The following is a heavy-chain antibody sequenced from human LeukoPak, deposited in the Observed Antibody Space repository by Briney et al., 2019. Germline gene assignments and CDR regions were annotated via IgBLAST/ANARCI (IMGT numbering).Heavy chain of an antibody. CDR2: INPSGGST. J-gene: IGHJ4*02. Sequence: ASVKVSCKASGYTFTCYYMHWVRQAPGQGLEWMGIINPSGGSTSYAQKLQGRVTMTTDTSTSTAYMELRSLRSDDTAVYYCARDSSGWYYFDYWGQGTLVTVSS. D-gene: IGHD6-19*01. CDR1: GYTFTCYY. V-gene: IGHV1-46*01. CDR3: ARDSSGWYYFDY.